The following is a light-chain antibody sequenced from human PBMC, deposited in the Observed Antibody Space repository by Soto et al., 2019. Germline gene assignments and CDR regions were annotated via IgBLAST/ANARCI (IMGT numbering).Light chain of an antibody. J-gene: IGLJ1*01. Sequence: QSALAQPASVSGSPGQSITTSYTGTSSDVGGYNYVSWYQQHPGKAPKLMIYEVSNRPLGVSNRFSGSKSGNTASLTISGLQAEDEADYYCTSYTSSSTLDVFGTGTKVTVL. V-gene: IGLV2-14*01. CDR1: SSDVGGYNY. CDR2: EVS. CDR3: TSYTSSSTLDV.